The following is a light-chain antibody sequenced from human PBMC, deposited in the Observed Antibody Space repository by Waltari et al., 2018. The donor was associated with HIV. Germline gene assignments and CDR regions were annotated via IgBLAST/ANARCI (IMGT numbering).Light chain of an antibody. CDR3: STWDERLNGVV. CDR1: TPNTGSSN. V-gene: IGLV1-44*01. CDR2: ADA. Sequence: QSVLTQPPSASGAPGRRVTISCSGSTPNTGSSNVNWYQQFSRSGPKLLIYADAQRPSGVPDLFSGSKSGTSASLVISGLQSEDEADYYCSTWDERLNGVVFGGGTRLTVV. J-gene: IGLJ2*01.